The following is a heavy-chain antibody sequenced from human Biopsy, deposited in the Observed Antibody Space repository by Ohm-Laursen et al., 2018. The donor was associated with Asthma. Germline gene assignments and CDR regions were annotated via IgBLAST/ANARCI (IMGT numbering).Heavy chain of an antibody. V-gene: IGHV4-61*01. D-gene: IGHD3-10*01. J-gene: IGHJ6*02. CDR3: ARGPNYHGSGRAPIGMDV. CDR2: FYSTGSD. Sequence: GTLSLTSTVSVGPVSTGSSYWSWIRHPPGKGLEWLGYFYSTGSDNYNPSLKSRVTISVDTSKNQFSLRLNSVTAADTAVYYCARGPNYHGSGRAPIGMDVWGQGTTVTVSS. CDR1: VGPVSTGSSY.